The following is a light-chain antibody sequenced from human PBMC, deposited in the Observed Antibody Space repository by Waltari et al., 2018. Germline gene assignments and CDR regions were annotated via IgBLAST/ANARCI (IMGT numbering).Light chain of an antibody. J-gene: IGKJ3*01. Sequence: DIVMTQSPLSLPATPGEPASISCRSSQSLLYSNGYNYLDWYLQKPGQSPQLLIYLGANRAHGVPDRFSGSGSGTDFTLKISRVEAEDVGVYYCMQALQTPFTFGPGTKVDIK. CDR1: QSLLYSNGYNY. CDR3: MQALQTPFT. V-gene: IGKV2-28*01. CDR2: LGA.